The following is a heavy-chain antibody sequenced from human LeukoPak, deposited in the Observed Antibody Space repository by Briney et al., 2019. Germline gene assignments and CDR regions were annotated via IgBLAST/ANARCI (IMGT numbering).Heavy chain of an antibody. Sequence: PGESLKISCKGSGYTFNTYWMGWVRQMPGKGLEWMGIIYPGDSDTRYSPSFQGQVTISADKSINTAYLQWSSLKASDTAMYYCVRLVSDSRCTTGVCPQGGYYWGQGTLVTVSS. D-gene: IGHD2-8*01. CDR1: GYTFNTYW. J-gene: IGHJ4*02. CDR3: VRLVSDSRCTTGVCPQGGYY. V-gene: IGHV5-51*01. CDR2: IYPGDSDT.